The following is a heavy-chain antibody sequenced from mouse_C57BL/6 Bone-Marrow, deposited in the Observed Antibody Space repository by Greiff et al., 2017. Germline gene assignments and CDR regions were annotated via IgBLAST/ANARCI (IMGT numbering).Heavy chain of an antibody. J-gene: IGHJ2*01. Sequence: EVKLMESGGGLVQPGGSLKLSCAASGFTFSDYYMYWVRQTPEKRLEWVAYISNGGGSTYYPDTVKGRFTISRDNANNTLYLQRSRLKSEDTAMYYVARQDYGYYFGYWGQGTTLTVSS. D-gene: IGHD2-4*01. CDR1: GFTFSDYY. CDR2: ISNGGGST. CDR3: ARQDYGYYFGY. V-gene: IGHV5-12*01.